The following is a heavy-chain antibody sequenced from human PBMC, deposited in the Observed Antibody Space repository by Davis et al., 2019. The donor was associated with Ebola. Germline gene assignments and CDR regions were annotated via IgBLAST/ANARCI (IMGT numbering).Heavy chain of an antibody. CDR3: AKKPSFAWLTGFFDH. CDR1: GFTLGSYA. V-gene: IGHV3-23*01. CDR2: ISGSCDST. D-gene: IGHD3-9*01. J-gene: IGHJ4*02. Sequence: GGSLRLSCAASGFTLGSYAMSWVRQAPGKGLEWVSVISGSCDSTYYADPVRGRFIISRDNSKNTLFLQMNSLRADDTAVHYCAKKPSFAWLTGFFDHWGQGTLVTVSS.